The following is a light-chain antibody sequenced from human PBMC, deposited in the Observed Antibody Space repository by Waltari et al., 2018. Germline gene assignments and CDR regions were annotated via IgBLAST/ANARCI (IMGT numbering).Light chain of an antibody. CDR3: CSCVGRNIYWV. V-gene: IGLV2-11*01. CDR2: DIN. J-gene: IGLJ3*02. CDR1: SSDVGANNF. Sequence: QSALTQPRSVSGSPGQSVTISCTGTSSDVGANNFVSWYQHHPDKAPKRIIYDINNRPSGVPERFSGSKSGNTASLTISGLQAEDEADYYCCSCVGRNIYWVFGGGTKLTVL.